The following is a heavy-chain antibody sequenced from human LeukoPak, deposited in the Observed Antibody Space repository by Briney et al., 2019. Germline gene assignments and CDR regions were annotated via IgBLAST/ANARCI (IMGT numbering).Heavy chain of an antibody. Sequence: PGGSLRLSCAASGFTFRSYSMHWVRQAPGKGLEWVSYISSTSSTIYYADSVKGRLTISRDNAKNSLYLQMNSLRDEDTAVYYCARASPYFSDSSGYSAFDSWGQGTMVTVSA. CDR1: GFTFRSYS. J-gene: IGHJ3*02. D-gene: IGHD3-22*01. CDR2: ISSTSSTI. V-gene: IGHV3-48*02. CDR3: ARASPYFSDSSGYSAFDS.